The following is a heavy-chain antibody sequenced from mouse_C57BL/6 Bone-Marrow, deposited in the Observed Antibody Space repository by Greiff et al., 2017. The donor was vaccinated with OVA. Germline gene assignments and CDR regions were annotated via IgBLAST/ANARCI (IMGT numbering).Heavy chain of an antibody. CDR1: GFTFSSYG. Sequence: EVQLVESGGDLVKPGGSLKLSCAASGFTFSSYGMSWVRQTPDKRLEWVATISSGGSYTYYPDSVKGRFTISRDNAKNTLYLQMSSLKSEDTAMIYCARRWLLDYFDYWGQGTTLTVTS. J-gene: IGHJ2*01. V-gene: IGHV5-6*01. CDR3: ARRWLLDYFDY. CDR2: ISSGGSYT. D-gene: IGHD2-3*01.